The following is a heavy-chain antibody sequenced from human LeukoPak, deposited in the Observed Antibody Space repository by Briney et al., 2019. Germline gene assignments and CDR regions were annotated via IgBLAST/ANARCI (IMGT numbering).Heavy chain of an antibody. D-gene: IGHD1-26*01. Sequence: QPGGSLRLSCAASGFTFSGSILYWVRQASGKGLEWVGRIRSKANSYATAHAASLKGRFTISRDDSKNTGYLQMNSLETEDTAVYYCAVRIVGTPAADYWGQGTLVTVYS. CDR2: IRSKANSYAT. V-gene: IGHV3-73*01. J-gene: IGHJ4*02. CDR3: AVRIVGTPAADY. CDR1: GFTFSGSI.